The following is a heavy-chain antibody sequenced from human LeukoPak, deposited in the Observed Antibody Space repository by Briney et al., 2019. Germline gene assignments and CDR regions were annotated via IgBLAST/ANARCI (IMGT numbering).Heavy chain of an antibody. CDR1: GFTFSTYG. Sequence: HSGGSLRLSCAASGFTFSTYGMHWVRQAPGKGLEWVAVIWYDGSKKYYADSVKGRSTISRDNSKNTLYLQMNSLRAEDTAVYYCARDCPNPNIAAAGTVPVLDYWGQGTLVTVSS. CDR3: ARDCPNPNIAAAGTVPVLDY. J-gene: IGHJ4*02. D-gene: IGHD6-13*01. CDR2: IWYDGSKK. V-gene: IGHV3-33*01.